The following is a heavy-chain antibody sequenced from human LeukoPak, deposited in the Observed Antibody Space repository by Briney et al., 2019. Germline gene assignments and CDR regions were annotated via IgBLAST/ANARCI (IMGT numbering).Heavy chain of an antibody. D-gene: IGHD3-16*01. V-gene: IGHV1-2*02. Sequence: ASVKVSCKASGYTFTGYYVHWVRQAPGQGLEWMGCINPNSGDTKYAQKFQGRVTLTRDTSMNTAYMDLSRLRSDDTAIYYCARGGYVIVRDWFDPWGQGTLVTVSS. CDR1: GYTFTGYY. CDR2: INPNSGDT. J-gene: IGHJ5*02. CDR3: ARGGYVIVRDWFDP.